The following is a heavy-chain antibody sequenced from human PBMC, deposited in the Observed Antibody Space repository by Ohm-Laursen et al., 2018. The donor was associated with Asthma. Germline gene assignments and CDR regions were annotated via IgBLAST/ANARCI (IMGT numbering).Heavy chain of an antibody. CDR1: GFTFSSYW. Sequence: SLRLSCAASGFTFSSYWMSWVRQAPGKGLEWVANIKQDGSEKYYVDSVKGRFTISRDNAKNSLYLQMNSLRAEDTAVYYCARGGLYNWNDEGYWGQGTLVTVSS. V-gene: IGHV3-7*01. D-gene: IGHD1-20*01. J-gene: IGHJ4*02. CDR3: ARGGLYNWNDEGY. CDR2: IKQDGSEK.